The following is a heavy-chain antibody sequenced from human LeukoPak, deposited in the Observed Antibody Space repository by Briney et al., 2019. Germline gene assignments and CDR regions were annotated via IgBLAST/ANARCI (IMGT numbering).Heavy chain of an antibody. CDR2: ISGSGGST. CDR3: AKNRGYCSGGSCYFDY. Sequence: GGSLRLSRAASGFTFSSYAMSWVRQAPGKGLEWVSAISGSGGSTYYADSVKGRFTISRDNSKNTLYLQMNSLRAEDTAVYYCAKNRGYCSGGSCYFDYWGQGTLVTVSS. J-gene: IGHJ4*02. D-gene: IGHD2-15*01. CDR1: GFTFSSYA. V-gene: IGHV3-23*01.